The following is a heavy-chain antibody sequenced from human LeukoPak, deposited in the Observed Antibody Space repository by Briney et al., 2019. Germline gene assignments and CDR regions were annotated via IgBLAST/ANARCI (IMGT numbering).Heavy chain of an antibody. CDR2: IWYDGSNK. V-gene: IGHV3-33*06. CDR1: GFTFSSYG. D-gene: IGHD2-15*01. Sequence: PGGSLRLSCAASGFTFSSYGMHWVRQAPGKGLEWVAVIWYDGSNKYYADSVKGRFTISRDNSKNTLYLQMNSLRAEDTAVYYCAKDGIGSSGSYNAFDIWGQETMVTVSS. CDR3: AKDGIGSSGSYNAFDI. J-gene: IGHJ3*02.